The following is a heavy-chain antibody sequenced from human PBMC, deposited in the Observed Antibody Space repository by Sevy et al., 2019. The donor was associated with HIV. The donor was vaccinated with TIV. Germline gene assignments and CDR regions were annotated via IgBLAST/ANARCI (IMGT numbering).Heavy chain of an antibody. V-gene: IGHV3-33*07. CDR2: IWYDGSNK. CDR1: GFPFSSYS. D-gene: IGHD3-22*01. CDR3: ARASGYYDSSGPDY. J-gene: IGHJ4*02. Sequence: GGSLRLSCAASGFPFSSYSFYWVRQAPGKGLEWVAVIWYDGSNKYYADSVKGRFTISRDNSKKTLYLQMNSLRAEDTAVYYCARASGYYDSSGPDYWGQGTLVTVS.